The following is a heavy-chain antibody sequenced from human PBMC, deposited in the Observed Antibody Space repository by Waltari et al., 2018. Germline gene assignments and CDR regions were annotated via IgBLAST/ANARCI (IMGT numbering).Heavy chain of an antibody. Sequence: QVQLQQWGAGLLKPSETLSLTCAVYGGSFSGYSWTWIRQPPGKGLEWIGDINHSGRTNSNPSLNGRVTISIDTSKNQVSLKLSSVTAADTAVYDCARRGKGRITMVRGVYYHGMDVWGQGTTVTVSS. J-gene: IGHJ6*02. D-gene: IGHD3-10*01. CDR3: ARRGKGRITMVRGVYYHGMDV. CDR2: INHSGRT. CDR1: GGSFSGYS. V-gene: IGHV4-34*01.